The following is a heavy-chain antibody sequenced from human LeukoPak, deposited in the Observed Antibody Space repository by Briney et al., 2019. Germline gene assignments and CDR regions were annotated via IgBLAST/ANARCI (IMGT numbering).Heavy chain of an antibody. CDR2: ISSTSNTI. CDR1: GFTFSNYS. CDR3: ARPSRCTGPAY. J-gene: IGHJ4*02. V-gene: IGHV3-48*02. D-gene: IGHD3-10*02. Sequence: GGSLRLSCAASGFTFSNYSMNWVRQAPGKGLEWVSWISSTSNTIYYADSVKGRFTISRDNAKNSLDLQMNSLRDEDTAVYYCARPSRCTGPAYWGQGTLVTVSS.